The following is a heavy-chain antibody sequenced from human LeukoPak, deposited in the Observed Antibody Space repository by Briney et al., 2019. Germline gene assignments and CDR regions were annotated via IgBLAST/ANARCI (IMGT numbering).Heavy chain of an antibody. V-gene: IGHV3-23*01. CDR3: AKSSMYYDILTGYDY. CDR1: GFTFRSYA. D-gene: IGHD3-9*01. Sequence: GGSLRLSCAASGFTFRSYAMSWVRQAPGEGLEWVSGITGSGGSTYYADSVKGRFTVSRDNSKNTLYLQVNSLRAEDTAVYYCAKSSMYYDILTGYDYWGQGTLVTVSS. CDR2: ITGSGGST. J-gene: IGHJ4*02.